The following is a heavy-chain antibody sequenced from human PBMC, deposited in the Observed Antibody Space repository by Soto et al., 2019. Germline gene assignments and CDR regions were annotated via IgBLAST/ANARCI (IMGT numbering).Heavy chain of an antibody. CDR1: GYTFTGYY. CDR3: ARGGAGYYDSSGYYSRXFDY. D-gene: IGHD3-22*01. CDR2: INPNSGGT. V-gene: IGHV1-2*04. Sequence: ASVKVSCKASGYTFTGYYMHWVRQAPGQGLEWMGWINPNSGGTNYAQKFQGWVTMTRDTSISTAYMELSRLRSDDTAVYYCARGGAGYYDSSGYYSRXFDYWGQRTLVTVSS. J-gene: IGHJ4*02.